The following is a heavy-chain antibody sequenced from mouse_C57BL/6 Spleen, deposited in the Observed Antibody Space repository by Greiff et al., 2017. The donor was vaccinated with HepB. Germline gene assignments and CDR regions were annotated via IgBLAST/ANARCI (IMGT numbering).Heavy chain of an antibody. CDR1: GYTFTSYW. CDR3: ARSLYDYDDY. D-gene: IGHD2-4*01. CDR2: IDPSDSYT. Sequence: QVQLQQSGAELVMPGASVKLSCKASGYTFTSYWMHWVKQRPGQGLEWIGEIDPSDSYTNYNQKFKGKSTLTVDKSSSTACMQLSSLTSEDAAVYYCARSLYDYDDYWGQGTTLTVSS. V-gene: IGHV1-69*01. J-gene: IGHJ2*01.